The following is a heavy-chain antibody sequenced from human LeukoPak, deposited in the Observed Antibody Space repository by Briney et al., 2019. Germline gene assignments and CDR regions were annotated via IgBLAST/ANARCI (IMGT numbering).Heavy chain of an antibody. D-gene: IGHD4-23*01. J-gene: IGHJ4*02. Sequence: ETLSLPFTASGCSISRWAYYWGLIRPPPGKGLEWIGTIYYGGTNYYNPSLKSRVTISVDTSKNQFSLNLNSVTAADTAVYYCAYGSNSAADHWGQGTLVTVSS. CDR1: GCSISRWAYY. V-gene: IGHV4-39*01. CDR3: AYGSNSAADH. CDR2: IYYGGTN.